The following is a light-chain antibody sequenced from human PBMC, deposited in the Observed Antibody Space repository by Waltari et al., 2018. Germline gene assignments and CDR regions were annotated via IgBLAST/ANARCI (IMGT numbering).Light chain of an antibody. CDR3: CSYAGSYTYV. J-gene: IGLJ1*01. CDR1: SSHVGGYNY. Sequence: QSALTQPRSVSGSPVQPVTISCTGTSSHVGGYNYVSWYQQHPGKAPKLMIYDVSKRPSGVPDRFSGSKSGNTASLTISGLQAEDETDYYCCSYAGSYTYVFGTGTKVTVL. V-gene: IGLV2-11*01. CDR2: DVS.